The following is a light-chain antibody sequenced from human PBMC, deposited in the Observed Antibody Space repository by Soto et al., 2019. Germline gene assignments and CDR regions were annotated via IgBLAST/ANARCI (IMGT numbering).Light chain of an antibody. J-gene: IGKJ2*01. CDR1: QTISRY. V-gene: IGKV1-39*01. CDR2: VIS. Sequence: DIQVTKSPSSLSASVGDRVTITCRASQTISRYLNWYQQKPGDARNVLIYVISSLQSGVPARFSGSGSGTDFTLTISSLQPEDFASCYCQQSYSTPYTFGQGTKVEIK. CDR3: QQSYSTPYT.